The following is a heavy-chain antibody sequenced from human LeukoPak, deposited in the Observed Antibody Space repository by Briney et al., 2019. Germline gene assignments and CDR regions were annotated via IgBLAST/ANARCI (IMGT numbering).Heavy chain of an antibody. D-gene: IGHD2-8*01. CDR3: VRNGGGGRAFDI. J-gene: IGHJ3*02. V-gene: IGHV4-59*08. CDR1: GGSISSYY. Sequence: SETLSLTCTVSGGSISSYYWSWIRQPPGKGLEWIGYIYYSGSTNYNPSLKSRVTTSVDTSKNHLSLNLSSVTAADTAVYYCVRNGGGGRAFDIWGQGTMVTVSS. CDR2: IYYSGST.